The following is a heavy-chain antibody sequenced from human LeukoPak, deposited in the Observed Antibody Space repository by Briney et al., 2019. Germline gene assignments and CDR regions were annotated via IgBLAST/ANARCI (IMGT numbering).Heavy chain of an antibody. D-gene: IGHD6-6*01. Sequence: SETLSLTCAVYGGSFSGYYWSWIRQPPGEGLEWIGEINHSGSTNYNPSLKSRVTISVDTSKNQFSLKLSSVSAADTAVYYCARGQRSSIAAWYYMDVWGKGTTVTVSS. CDR1: GGSFSGYY. CDR3: ARGQRSSIAAWYYMDV. V-gene: IGHV4-34*01. CDR2: INHSGST. J-gene: IGHJ6*03.